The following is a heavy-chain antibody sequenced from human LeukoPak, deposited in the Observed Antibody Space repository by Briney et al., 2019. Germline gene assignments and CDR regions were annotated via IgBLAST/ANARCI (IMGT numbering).Heavy chain of an antibody. J-gene: IGHJ4*02. D-gene: IGHD3-9*01. CDR2: ISAYNGNT. CDR1: GYTFTSYG. V-gene: IGHV1-18*01. CDR3: ARGSTYYDILTGFLPLVPFDY. Sequence: APVKVSCKASGYTFTSYGISWVRQAPGQGLEWMGWISAYNGNTNYAQKLQGRVTMTTDTSTSTAYMELRSLRSDDTAVYYCARGSTYYDILTGFLPLVPFDYWGQGTLVTVSS.